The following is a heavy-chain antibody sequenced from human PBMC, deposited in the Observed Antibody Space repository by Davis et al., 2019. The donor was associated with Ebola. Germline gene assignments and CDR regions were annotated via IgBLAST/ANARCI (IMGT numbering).Heavy chain of an antibody. D-gene: IGHD3-22*01. Sequence: MPSETLSLTCTVSGGSITTYYWGWIRQSPEKGLEWIGYLHYSGSTNYNPSLKSRVTTSVDTSKNQFSLKLTSVTAADTAVYYCARLSYYYDNSAYSIPYNWFDPWGQGTLVTVSS. J-gene: IGHJ5*02. CDR1: GGSITTYY. V-gene: IGHV4-59*08. CDR3: ARLSYYYDNSAYSIPYNWFDP. CDR2: LHYSGST.